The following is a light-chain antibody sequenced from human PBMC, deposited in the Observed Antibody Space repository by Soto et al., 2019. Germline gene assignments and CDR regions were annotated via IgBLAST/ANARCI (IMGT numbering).Light chain of an antibody. CDR3: SSYAGSHNVV. CDR1: SDDVGGYNY. J-gene: IGLJ3*02. CDR2: EVS. Sequence: QSALTQPPSASGSPGQSVTISCTGTSDDVGGYNYDSWYQQHPGKAPKLMISEVSERPSGVPDRFSGSKSGNTASLTVSGLQAEDEADYYCSSYAGSHNVVFGGGTKLTVL. V-gene: IGLV2-8*01.